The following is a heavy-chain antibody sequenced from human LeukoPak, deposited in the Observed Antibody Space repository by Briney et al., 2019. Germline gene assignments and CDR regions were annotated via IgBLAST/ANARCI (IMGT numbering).Heavy chain of an antibody. V-gene: IGHV1-8*01. Sequence: GASVKVSCKASGYTFTSYDINWVRQATGQGLEWMGWMNPNSGNTGYAQKFQGRVTMTRNTSISTAYMELSSLRSEDTAVYYCARGKRGIAARPPYYYYMDVWGKGTTVTVSS. J-gene: IGHJ6*03. D-gene: IGHD6-6*01. CDR1: GYTFTSYD. CDR2: MNPNSGNT. CDR3: ARGKRGIAARPPYYYYMDV.